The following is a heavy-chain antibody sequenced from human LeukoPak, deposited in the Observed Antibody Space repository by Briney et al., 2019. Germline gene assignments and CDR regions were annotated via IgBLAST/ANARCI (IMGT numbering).Heavy chain of an antibody. Sequence: GGSLRLSCAASGFTFSSYWMSWVRQAPGKGLEWVANIKQDGSEKYYVDSVKGRFIISRDNAKNSLYLQMNSLRAEDTAVYYCARDTRMYYYDSSGQFDYWGQGTLVTVSS. D-gene: IGHD3-22*01. J-gene: IGHJ4*02. CDR1: GFTFSSYW. V-gene: IGHV3-7*01. CDR3: ARDTRMYYYDSSGQFDY. CDR2: IKQDGSEK.